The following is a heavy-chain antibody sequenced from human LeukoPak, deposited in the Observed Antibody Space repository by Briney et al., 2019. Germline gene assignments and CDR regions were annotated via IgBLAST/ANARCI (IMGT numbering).Heavy chain of an antibody. V-gene: IGHV4-34*01. Sequence: SETLSLTCAVYGRSFSGYYWSWIRQPPGKGLEWIGEINHSGSTNYNPSFKSRVTISVDTSKNQFSLKLSSVTAADTAVYYCARFSGAVTMVRGPPDDAFDIWGQGTMVTVSS. CDR3: ARFSGAVTMVRGPPDDAFDI. CDR1: GRSFSGYY. J-gene: IGHJ3*02. D-gene: IGHD3-10*01. CDR2: INHSGST.